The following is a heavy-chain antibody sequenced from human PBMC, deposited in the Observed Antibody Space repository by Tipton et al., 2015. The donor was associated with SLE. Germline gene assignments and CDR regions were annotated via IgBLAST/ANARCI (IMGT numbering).Heavy chain of an antibody. V-gene: IGHV4-39*07. CDR3: ARWSDNSGLDY. CDR2: IYYRGST. Sequence: TLSLTCAVYGGSITSSSYYWAWIRQSPGEGVEWIGEIYYRGSTNYNPSLESRVTISVDTSKNQFSLKLSSVTAADTAVYYCARWSDNSGLDYWGQGTLVTVSS. CDR1: GGSITSSSYY. D-gene: IGHD3-22*01. J-gene: IGHJ4*02.